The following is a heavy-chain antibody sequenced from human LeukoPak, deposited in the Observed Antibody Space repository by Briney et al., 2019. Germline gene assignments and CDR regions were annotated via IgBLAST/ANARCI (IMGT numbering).Heavy chain of an antibody. V-gene: IGHV1-2*06. CDR2: INPNSGGT. J-gene: IGHJ4*02. CDR3: ARDGRANLVRWDFDY. Sequence: ASVKVSCKASGYTFTGYYIHWVRQAPGQGLEWMGRINPNSGGTNDAQEFQGRVTMTRDTSISTAYMELSSLTSDDTAVYYCARDGRANLVRWDFDYWGQGTLVTVSS. CDR1: GYTFTGYY. D-gene: IGHD1-26*01.